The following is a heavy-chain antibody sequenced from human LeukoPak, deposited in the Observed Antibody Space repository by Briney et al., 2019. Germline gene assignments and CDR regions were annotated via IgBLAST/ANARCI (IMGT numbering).Heavy chain of an antibody. Sequence: GESLKISCKVSGYILTNNWIGWVRQVPGKGLEWMGLIYPGYSDAKYSPSFQGQVTFSVDKSISTAYLQWSSLKASDTAMYYCARHPYSSGWADYWGQGTLVTVSS. CDR1: GYILTNNW. CDR2: IYPGYSDA. J-gene: IGHJ4*02. D-gene: IGHD6-25*01. V-gene: IGHV5-51*01. CDR3: ARHPYSSGWADY.